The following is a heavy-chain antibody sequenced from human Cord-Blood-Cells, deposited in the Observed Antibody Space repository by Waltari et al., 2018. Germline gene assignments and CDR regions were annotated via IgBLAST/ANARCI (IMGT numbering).Heavy chain of an antibody. CDR3: ATDLSEQLAHN. Sequence: QVQLVQSGAEVKKPGASVKVSCKVSGYTITELSMHSVRQATATGLEWRGGFDPEDGETIYAQKFQGRVTMTEDTSTDTAYMELSSLRSEDTAVYYCATDLSEQLAHNWGQGTLVTVSS. J-gene: IGHJ4*02. V-gene: IGHV1-24*01. D-gene: IGHD6-6*01. CDR2: FDPEDGET. CDR1: GYTITELS.